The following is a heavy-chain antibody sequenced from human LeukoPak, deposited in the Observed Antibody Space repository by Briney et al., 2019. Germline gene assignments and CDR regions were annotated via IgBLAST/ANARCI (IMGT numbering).Heavy chain of an antibody. J-gene: IGHJ1*01. Sequence: ASVKVSCKASGYTFTSYAMHWVRQAPGQRLEWMGWINAGNGNTKYSQKFQGRVTITRDTSASTAYMELSSLRSEDTAVYYCARVVVTAIPREYFQHWGQSTLVTVSS. CDR3: ARVVVTAIPREYFQH. D-gene: IGHD2-21*02. CDR1: GYTFTSYA. CDR2: INAGNGNT. V-gene: IGHV1-3*01.